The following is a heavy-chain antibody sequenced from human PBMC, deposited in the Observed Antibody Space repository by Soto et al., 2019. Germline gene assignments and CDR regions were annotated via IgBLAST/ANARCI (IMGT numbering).Heavy chain of an antibody. Sequence: QVQLQESGPGLVKPSETLSLTCTVSGGSIDTYYWRWIRQPPGKGLEYIGYISHTGTTDSNPSRKSRVTLSIDTSKNLFSLNLSSGTASDTASYYCARLIRGAAAAFDSWGQGSLVTVSS. J-gene: IGHJ4*02. CDR3: ARLIRGAAAAFDS. D-gene: IGHD6-25*01. CDR1: GGSIDTYY. V-gene: IGHV4-59*08. CDR2: ISHTGTT.